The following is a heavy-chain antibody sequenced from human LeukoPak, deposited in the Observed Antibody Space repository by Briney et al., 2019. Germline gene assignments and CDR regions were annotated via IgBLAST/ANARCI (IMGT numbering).Heavy chain of an antibody. J-gene: IGHJ4*02. D-gene: IGHD6-13*01. CDR3: AKGFGGPGYSSSWYGIDY. CDR1: GFTFDDYA. V-gene: IGHV3-9*01. CDR2: ISWNSGSI. Sequence: GRSLRLSCAASGFTFDDYAMHWVRQAPGKGLEWVSGISWNSGSIGYADSVKGRFTISRDNAKNSLYLQMNSLRAEDTALYYRAKGFGGPGYSSSWYGIDYWGQGTLVTVSS.